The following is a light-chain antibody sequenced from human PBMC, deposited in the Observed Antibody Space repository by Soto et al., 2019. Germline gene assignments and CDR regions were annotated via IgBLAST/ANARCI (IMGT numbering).Light chain of an antibody. Sequence: QSALTQPASVSGSPGQSITISCTGTSSDIGRYNYVSWYQQHPGKAPKVIISEVTNRPSGVSDRFSGSKSGNTASLTISGLQAEDEADYSCSSYTGGSTLDVFGTGTKVTVL. J-gene: IGLJ1*01. CDR2: EVT. V-gene: IGLV2-14*01. CDR1: SSDIGRYNY. CDR3: SSYTGGSTLDV.